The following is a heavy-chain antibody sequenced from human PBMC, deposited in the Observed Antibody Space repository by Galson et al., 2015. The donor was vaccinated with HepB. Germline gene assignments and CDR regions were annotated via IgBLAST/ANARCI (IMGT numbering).Heavy chain of an antibody. D-gene: IGHD6-13*01. CDR2: FDPEDGET. CDR3: ATEYPPSSSYGALTYYYYGMDV. Sequence: SVKVSCKVSGYTLTELSMHWVRQAPGKGLEWMGGFDPEDGETIYAQKFQGRVTMTEDTSTDTAYMELSSLRSEDTAVYYCATEYPPSSSYGALTYYYYGMDVWGQGTTVTVSS. J-gene: IGHJ6*02. V-gene: IGHV1-24*01. CDR1: GYTLTELS.